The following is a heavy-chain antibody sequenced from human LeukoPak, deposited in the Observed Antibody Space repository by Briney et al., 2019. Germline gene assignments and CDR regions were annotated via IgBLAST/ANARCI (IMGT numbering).Heavy chain of an antibody. D-gene: IGHD3-10*01. CDR1: GFAVSLTY. J-gene: IGHJ4*02. Sequence: PGGSLRLSCAASGFAVSLTYMNWVRQAPGKGLEWVSVIYSGGWTYYADSVKGRFTISREYSKNTLYVQMNSERAEDTAVYYCERADMFRGGFDYWGQGTLVTVSS. CDR2: IYSGGWT. CDR3: ERADMFRGGFDY. V-gene: IGHV3-53*01.